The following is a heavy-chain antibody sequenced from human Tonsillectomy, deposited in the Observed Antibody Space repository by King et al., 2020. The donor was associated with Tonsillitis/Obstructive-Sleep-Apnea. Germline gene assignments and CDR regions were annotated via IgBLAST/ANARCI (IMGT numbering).Heavy chain of an antibody. V-gene: IGHV4-34*01. J-gene: IGHJ5*02. Sequence: HVQLQQWGAGLLKPSETLSLTCAVYGGSFSGYYWSWIRQPPGKGLEWIGEINHSGSTNYNPSLKGRVTISVDTSKNQFSLKLSSVTAADTAVFYCARMSMALSLVTTVTTIGRNWFDPWGQGTLVTVSS. CDR1: GGSFSGYY. D-gene: IGHD4-11*01. CDR2: INHSGST. CDR3: ARMSMALSLVTTVTTIGRNWFDP.